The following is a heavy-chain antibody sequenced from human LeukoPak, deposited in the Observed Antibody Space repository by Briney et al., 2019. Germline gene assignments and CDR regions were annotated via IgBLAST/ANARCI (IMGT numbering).Heavy chain of an antibody. Sequence: PGGSLRLSCAASGFTFSSYSMNWVRQAPGKGLEWVSSISSSSSYIYYADSVKGRFTISRDNAKNSLYLQMNSLRAEDTAVYYCARGRFSTMVRGDYGPFDYWGQGTLVTVSS. V-gene: IGHV3-21*01. CDR3: ARGRFSTMVRGDYGPFDY. D-gene: IGHD3-10*01. CDR1: GFTFSSYS. J-gene: IGHJ4*02. CDR2: ISSSSSYI.